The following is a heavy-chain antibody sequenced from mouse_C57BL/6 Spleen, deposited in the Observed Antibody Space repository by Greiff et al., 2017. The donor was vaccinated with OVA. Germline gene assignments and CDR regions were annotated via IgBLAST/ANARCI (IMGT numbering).Heavy chain of an antibody. Sequence: DVKLVESGGGLVKPGGSLKLSCAASGFTFSSYAMSWVRQTPEKRLEWVATISDGGSYTYYPDNVKGRFTISRDNAKNNLYLQMSHLKSEDTAMYYCARADGYYVGFAYWGQGTLVTVSA. CDR2: ISDGGSYT. CDR1: GFTFSSYA. D-gene: IGHD2-3*01. CDR3: ARADGYYVGFAY. V-gene: IGHV5-4*03. J-gene: IGHJ3*01.